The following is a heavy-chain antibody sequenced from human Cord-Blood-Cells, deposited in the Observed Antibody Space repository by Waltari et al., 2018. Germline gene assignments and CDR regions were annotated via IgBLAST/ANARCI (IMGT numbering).Heavy chain of an antibody. J-gene: IGHJ4*02. D-gene: IGHD6-13*01. CDR2: IYHSGST. CDR3: ASGYSSSDY. V-gene: IGHV4-38-2*01. Sequence: QVQLQESGPGLVKPSETLSLPCAVSGYPISSGYYWGWIRQPPGTGLEWIGSIYHSGSTYYNPSLKSRVTISVDTSKNQFSLKLSSVTAADTAVYYCASGYSSSDYWGQGTLVTVSS. CDR1: GYPISSGYY.